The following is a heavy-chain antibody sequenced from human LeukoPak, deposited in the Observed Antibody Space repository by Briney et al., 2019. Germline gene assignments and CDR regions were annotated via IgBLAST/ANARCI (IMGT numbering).Heavy chain of an antibody. D-gene: IGHD1-14*01. Sequence: GGSLRLSCAASGFPFNTYAMSWVRQAPEKGLEWVSVIRPTGTNTYYASSVKGRFTISRDDSKTTLHLQMSSLRAEDTAIYYCAKLPFYETSAPLRDLSFWGQGTLVTVSS. J-gene: IGHJ4*02. CDR1: GFPFNTYA. CDR3: AKLPFYETSAPLRDLSF. CDR2: IRPTGTNT. V-gene: IGHV3-23*01.